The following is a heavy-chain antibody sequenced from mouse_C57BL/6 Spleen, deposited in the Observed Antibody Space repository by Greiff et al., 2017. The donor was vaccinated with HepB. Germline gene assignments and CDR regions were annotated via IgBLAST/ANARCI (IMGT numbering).Heavy chain of an antibody. CDR3: TRRGHDGGFAY. CDR1: GYTFTDYE. Sequence: VKLLESGAELVRPGASVTLSCKASGYTFTDYEMHWVKQTPVHGLEWIGAIDPETGGTAYNQKFKGKAILTADKSSSTAYMELRSLTSEDSAVYYCTRRGHDGGFAYWGQGTLVTVSA. CDR2: IDPETGGT. J-gene: IGHJ3*01. D-gene: IGHD2-3*01. V-gene: IGHV1-15*01.